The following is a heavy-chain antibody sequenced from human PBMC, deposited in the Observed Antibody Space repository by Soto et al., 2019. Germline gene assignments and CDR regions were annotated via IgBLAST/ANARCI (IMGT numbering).Heavy chain of an antibody. Sequence: SVKVSCKASGGTFSSYAISWVRQAPGQGLEWMGGIIPIFGTANYAQKFQGRVTITADESTSTAYMELSSLRSEDTAVYYCAIDVLSVERDNWIDPWGQAIRVSVAS. J-gene: IGHJ5*02. CDR1: GGTFSSYA. D-gene: IGHD3-16*02. CDR2: IIPIFGTA. CDR3: AIDVLSVERDNWIDP. V-gene: IGHV1-69*13.